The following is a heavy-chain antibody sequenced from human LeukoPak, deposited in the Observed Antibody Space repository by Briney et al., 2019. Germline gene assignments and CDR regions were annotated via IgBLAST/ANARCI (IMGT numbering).Heavy chain of an antibody. J-gene: IGHJ3*01. Sequence: GESLKISCKGSGYSFTRYWIGWVRQMPGKGLEWMGIIDPGDSDTRYSPSFQGQVTMSADKSISIAYLQWSSLKASDTAMYYCARPNITSYYDSRGYDAFDVWGQGTMVTVSS. D-gene: IGHD3-22*01. CDR1: GYSFTRYW. V-gene: IGHV5-51*01. CDR3: ARPNITSYYDSRGYDAFDV. CDR2: IDPGDSDT.